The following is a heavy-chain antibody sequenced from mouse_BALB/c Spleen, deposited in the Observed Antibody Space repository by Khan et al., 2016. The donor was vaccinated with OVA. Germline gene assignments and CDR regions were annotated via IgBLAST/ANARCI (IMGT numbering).Heavy chain of an antibody. J-gene: IGHJ3*01. CDR1: GYTFTDFT. V-gene: IGHV1S137*01. CDR2: ISTYYGDA. CDR3: TRGGGGNRFAY. Sequence: QVQLQQSGAELVRPGVSVKISCKGSGYTFTDFTMHWVKQSHAMSLEWIGVISTYYGDATYNQKFKDKATMTVDKSSSTAYMELARLTSEAYAIFLCTRGGGGNRFAYWGQGTLVTVSA.